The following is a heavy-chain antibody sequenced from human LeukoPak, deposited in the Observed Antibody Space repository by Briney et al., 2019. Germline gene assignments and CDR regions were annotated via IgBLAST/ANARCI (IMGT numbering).Heavy chain of an antibody. Sequence: SETLSLTCAVYGGSLSGYYWSWIRQPPGKGLEWIGEINHSGSTNYNPSLKSRVTISVDTSKNQFSLKLSSVTAADTAVYYCARVGRMTTVVIRAFDIWGQGTMVTVSS. CDR1: GGSLSGYY. CDR2: INHSGST. J-gene: IGHJ3*02. V-gene: IGHV4-34*01. CDR3: ARVGRMTTVVIRAFDI. D-gene: IGHD4-23*01.